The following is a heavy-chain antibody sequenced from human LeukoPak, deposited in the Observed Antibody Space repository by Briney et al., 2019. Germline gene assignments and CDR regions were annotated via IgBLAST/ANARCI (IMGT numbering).Heavy chain of an antibody. CDR1: GFTFSSYS. CDR2: ISYSGSDI. CDR3: ASAALAYWYFAL. J-gene: IGHJ2*01. V-gene: IGHV3-21*01. Sequence: RGSLRLSCAAAGFTFSSYSMNWVRQAPGKGLEWVSSISYSGSDIYYADSVKGRFTISRDNAKKSLYLQMNSLRAEDTAVYYCASAALAYWYFALWGRGTLVTVSA.